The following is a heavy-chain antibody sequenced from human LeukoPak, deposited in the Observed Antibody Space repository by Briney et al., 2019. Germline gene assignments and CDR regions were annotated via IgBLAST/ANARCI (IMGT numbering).Heavy chain of an antibody. Sequence: PTGGSLRLSCAASGFTFSSYGMSWIRQAPGKGLEWVAKIQSDGSETNYEDAVKGRFTISRDNPKNSLYLQIDSLRVEDTAVYFCARAWTYARHWGQGALVTVSS. CDR1: GFTFSSYG. CDR2: IQSDGSET. CDR3: ARAWTYARH. J-gene: IGHJ4*02. D-gene: IGHD1-7*01. V-gene: IGHV3-7*01.